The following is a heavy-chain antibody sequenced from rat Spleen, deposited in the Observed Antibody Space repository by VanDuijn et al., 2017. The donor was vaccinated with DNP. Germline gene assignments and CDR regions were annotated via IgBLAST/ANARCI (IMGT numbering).Heavy chain of an antibody. V-gene: IGHV5-22*01. D-gene: IGHD1-4*01. J-gene: IGHJ2*01. CDR1: GFTFSDYY. CDR3: ARGNYPGINTFDY. Sequence: EVQLVESGGGLVQPGRSLKLSCAASGFTFSDYYMAWVRQAPTKGLEWVAYISYDGGSTNYGDSVKGRFTISRDNAKSTLYLQMNSLRSEDTATYYCARGNYPGINTFDYWGQGVMVTVSS. CDR2: ISYDGGST.